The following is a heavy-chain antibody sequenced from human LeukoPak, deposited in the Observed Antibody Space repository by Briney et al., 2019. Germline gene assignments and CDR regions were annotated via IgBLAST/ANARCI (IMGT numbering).Heavy chain of an antibody. CDR3: ATPMTTVTKGACDI. CDR2: IIPILGIA. V-gene: IGHV1-69*04. Sequence: ASVKVSCKASGGTFSSYAISWVRRAPGQGLEWMGRIIPILGIANYAQKFQGRVTITADKSTSTAYMELSSLRSEDTAVYYCATPMTTVTKGACDIWGQGTMVTVSS. J-gene: IGHJ3*02. CDR1: GGTFSSYA. D-gene: IGHD4-17*01.